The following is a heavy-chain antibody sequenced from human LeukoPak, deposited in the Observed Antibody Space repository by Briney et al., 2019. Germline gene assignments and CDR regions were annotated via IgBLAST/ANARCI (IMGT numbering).Heavy chain of an antibody. J-gene: IGHJ4*02. CDR3: ARASKSVTTAFDY. D-gene: IGHD4-17*01. Sequence: GGSLRLSCAASGFTFSSYWMSWVRQAPGKGLEWVANIKQDGSEKYYVDSVKGRFTISRDNAKNSLYLQMNSLRAEDTAVYYCARASKSVTTAFDYWGQGTLVTVSS. V-gene: IGHV3-7*01. CDR2: IKQDGSEK. CDR1: GFTFSSYW.